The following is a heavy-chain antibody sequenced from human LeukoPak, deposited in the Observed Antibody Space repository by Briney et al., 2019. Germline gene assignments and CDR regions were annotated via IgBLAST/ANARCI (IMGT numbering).Heavy chain of an antibody. CDR2: INHGGST. Sequence: SETLSLTCAVYGGSFSGYYWSWIRQPPGKGLEWIGEINHGGSTNYNPSLKSRVTISVDTSKNQFSLKLSSVTAADTAVYYCARGLYDSSGYYYDFDYWGQGTLVTVSS. J-gene: IGHJ4*02. CDR3: ARGLYDSSGYYYDFDY. V-gene: IGHV4-34*01. D-gene: IGHD3-22*01. CDR1: GGSFSGYY.